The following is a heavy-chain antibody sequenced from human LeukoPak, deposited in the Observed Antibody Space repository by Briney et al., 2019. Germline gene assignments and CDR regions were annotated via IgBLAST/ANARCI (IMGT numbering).Heavy chain of an antibody. D-gene: IGHD2-15*01. V-gene: IGHV3-7*01. Sequence: GSLRLSCAASGFTFSSYWMSWVRQAPGKGLEWVANIKQDGSEKYYVDSVKGRFTISRDNAKNSLYLQMNSLRAEDTAVYYCARDCSGGSCYVDDYWGQGTLVTVSS. J-gene: IGHJ4*02. CDR1: GFTFSSYW. CDR2: IKQDGSEK. CDR3: ARDCSGGSCYVDDY.